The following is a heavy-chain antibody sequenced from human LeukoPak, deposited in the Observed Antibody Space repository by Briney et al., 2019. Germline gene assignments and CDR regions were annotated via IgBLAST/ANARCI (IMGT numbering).Heavy chain of an antibody. Sequence: PGGSLRLSCAASGFTVSSNYMSWVRQAPGKGLEWVSLISGDGGSTYYADSVKGRFTISRDNSKNSLYLQMNSLRTEDTALYYCATPYGSSWVDAFDIWGQGTMVTVSS. D-gene: IGHD6-13*01. CDR2: ISGDGGST. CDR3: ATPYGSSWVDAFDI. V-gene: IGHV3-43*02. J-gene: IGHJ3*02. CDR1: GFTVSSNY.